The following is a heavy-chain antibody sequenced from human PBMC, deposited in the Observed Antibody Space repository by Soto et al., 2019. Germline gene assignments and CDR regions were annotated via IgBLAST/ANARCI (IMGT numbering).Heavy chain of an antibody. D-gene: IGHD3-10*01. V-gene: IGHV3-23*01. Sequence: EVQLLESGGGLVQPGGSLRLSCAASGFTFSSNAMSWVRQAPGKGLEWVSAISGSSGSTYYADSVKGRFTISRDNSKNTLYLPMNRLRAEDTAVYYCAKSLRGVIIDFDYWGQGTLVTVSS. CDR1: GFTFSSNA. CDR3: AKSLRGVIIDFDY. J-gene: IGHJ4*02. CDR2: ISGSSGST.